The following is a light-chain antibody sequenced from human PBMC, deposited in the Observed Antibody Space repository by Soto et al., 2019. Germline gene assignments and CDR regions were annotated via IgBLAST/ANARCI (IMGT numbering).Light chain of an antibody. CDR1: QSVFHSANNMNY. Sequence: DTVMTQSPDSLAVSLGEKATINCKSSQSVFHSANNMNYLAWYQQKPGQYPKLLISWASIRDSGVPDRFSGSGSVTDFPLAISSLQAEDAAVYYCQQFYNTPPYTFGQGTRLEIK. CDR2: WAS. CDR3: QQFYNTPPYT. V-gene: IGKV4-1*01. J-gene: IGKJ2*01.